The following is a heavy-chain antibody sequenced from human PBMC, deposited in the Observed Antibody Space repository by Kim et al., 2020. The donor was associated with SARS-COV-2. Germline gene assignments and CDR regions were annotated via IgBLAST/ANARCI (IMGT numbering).Heavy chain of an antibody. CDR1: GYTFTSYD. V-gene: IGHV1-8*01. Sequence: ASVKVSCKASGYTFTSYDINWVRQATGQGLEWMGWMNPNSGNTGYAQKFQGRVTMTRNTSISTAYMELSSLRSEDTAVYYCARAPIRSSGWGLLRGAWYFDLWGRGTLVTVSS. CDR2: MNPNSGNT. J-gene: IGHJ2*01. D-gene: IGHD6-19*01. CDR3: ARAPIRSSGWGLLRGAWYFDL.